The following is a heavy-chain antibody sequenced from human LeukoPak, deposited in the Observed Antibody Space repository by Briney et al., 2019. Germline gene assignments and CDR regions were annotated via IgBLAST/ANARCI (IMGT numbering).Heavy chain of an antibody. D-gene: IGHD3-16*02. J-gene: IGHJ4*02. V-gene: IGHV3-33*08. CDR3: ARDFELSH. Sequence: PGGSLRLSCAASGFSFRIYAMSWVRQAPGKGLEWVALIWYDGSSKHYADSVRGRFTISRDNSKNTLYLQMNSLRGEDTAVYYCARDFELSHWGQGTLVSVSS. CDR1: GFSFRIYA. CDR2: IWYDGSSK.